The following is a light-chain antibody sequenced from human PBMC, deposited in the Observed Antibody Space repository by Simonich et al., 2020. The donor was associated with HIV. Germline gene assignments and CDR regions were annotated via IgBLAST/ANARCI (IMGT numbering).Light chain of an antibody. Sequence: EIVMTQSPATLSVSPGERATPSCRASQSVWTKLAWYQQKPGRAPRLLIYGASTRATGIPARFSGSGSGTEFTLTISSMQSEDFAVYYCQQYNNWTLTFGGGTKVEIK. V-gene: IGKV3-15*01. CDR3: QQYNNWTLT. CDR1: QSVWTK. J-gene: IGKJ4*01. CDR2: GAS.